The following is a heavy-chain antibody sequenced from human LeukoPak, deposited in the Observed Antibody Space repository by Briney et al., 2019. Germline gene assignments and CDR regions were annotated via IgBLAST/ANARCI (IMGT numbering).Heavy chain of an antibody. J-gene: IGHJ4*02. CDR2: INPKTGDT. D-gene: IGHD6-19*01. Sequence: ASVKVSCKASGYTFTSYGINWVRQAPGQGLEWMGWINPKTGDTNYAQKFQGRVTMTRDTSISTAYMELSRLRSDDTAVYYCARVPGYSSGWVDYWGQGTLVTVSS. V-gene: IGHV1-2*02. CDR1: GYTFTSYG. CDR3: ARVPGYSSGWVDY.